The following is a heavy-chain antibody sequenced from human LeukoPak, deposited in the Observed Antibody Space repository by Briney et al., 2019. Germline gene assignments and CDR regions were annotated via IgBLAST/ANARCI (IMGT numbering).Heavy chain of an antibody. CDR2: ISSSSSTI. CDR1: GFTFSSFT. V-gene: IGHV3-48*04. CDR3: VRGPPGDY. Sequence: GGSLRLSCAASGFTFSSFTMNWVRQAPGKGLEWVSSISSSSSTIYYADSVKGRFTISRDNAKNSLYLQMNSLRAEDTAIYYCVRGPPGDYWGQGTLVTVSS. D-gene: IGHD3-10*01. J-gene: IGHJ4*02.